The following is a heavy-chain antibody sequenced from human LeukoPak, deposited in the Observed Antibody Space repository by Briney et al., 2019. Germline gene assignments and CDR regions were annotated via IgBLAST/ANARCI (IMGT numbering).Heavy chain of an antibody. Sequence: PSETLSLTCTVSGGSISSSNYYWGWIRQPPGKGLEWIGSIYYSGSTYYNPSLKSRVTISVDMSKNQFSLKPSSVTAADTAVYYCARRVAAAGHFDYWGQGTLVTVSS. J-gene: IGHJ4*02. D-gene: IGHD6-13*01. CDR2: IYYSGST. CDR3: ARRVAAAGHFDY. CDR1: GGSISSSNYY. V-gene: IGHV4-39*01.